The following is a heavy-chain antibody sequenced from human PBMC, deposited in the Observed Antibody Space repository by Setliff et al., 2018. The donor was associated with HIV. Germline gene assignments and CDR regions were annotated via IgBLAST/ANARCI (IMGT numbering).Heavy chain of an antibody. J-gene: IGHJ6*02. D-gene: IGHD2-2*01. CDR2: INPNSGGT. V-gene: IGHV1-2*02. CDR3: ASDHCISSGCYEYSYYGMDV. Sequence: ASLKVSCKASGYTFTGYYMHWVRQAPGQGLEWMGWINPNSGGTTYAQKFQGRVTMTRDTSISTAYMEVSRLRSDDTAVYYCASDHCISSGCYEYSYYGMDVWGQGTTVTVSS. CDR1: GYTFTGYY.